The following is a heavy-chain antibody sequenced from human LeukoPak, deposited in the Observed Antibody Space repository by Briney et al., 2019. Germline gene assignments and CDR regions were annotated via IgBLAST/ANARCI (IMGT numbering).Heavy chain of an antibody. CDR3: ARDQHNYYYGMDV. Sequence: ASVKVSCKASGYTFTSYGFSWVRQAPGQGLEWMGWISAYNGDTKYALNLQGRVTMTTDTSTSTAYMELRSLRSDDTAVYYCARDQHNYYYGMDVWGQGTTVTVSS. CDR1: GYTFTSYG. CDR2: ISAYNGDT. D-gene: IGHD5-24*01. V-gene: IGHV1-18*01. J-gene: IGHJ6*02.